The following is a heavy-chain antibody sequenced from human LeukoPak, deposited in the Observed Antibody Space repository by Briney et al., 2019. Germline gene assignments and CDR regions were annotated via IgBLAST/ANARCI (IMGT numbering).Heavy chain of an antibody. V-gene: IGHV3-66*04. Sequence: GGSLRLSCAASGITVSNSYMSWVRQAPGKGLEWVSIIYSGGTTYYADSVKGRFSIFRDNSKNTVFLQMNSVRAEDTAIYYCTTLQGTSWFAYWGQGTLVTVSS. CDR2: IYSGGTT. D-gene: IGHD6-13*01. CDR3: TTLQGTSWFAY. CDR1: GITVSNSY. J-gene: IGHJ4*02.